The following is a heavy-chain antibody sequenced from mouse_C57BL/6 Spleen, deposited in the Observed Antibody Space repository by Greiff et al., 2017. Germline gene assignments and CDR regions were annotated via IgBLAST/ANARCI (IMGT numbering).Heavy chain of an antibody. Sequence: VQLDESGPELVKPGASVKMSCKASGYTFTSYDINWVKQRPGQGLEWIGWISPRDGSTKYNEKFKGKATLTVYTSSSTAYMELHSLTSEDTAVFFCARPDYGSSPFAYWGQGTLVTVSA. CDR3: ARPDYGSSPFAY. D-gene: IGHD1-1*01. V-gene: IGHV1-85*01. CDR1: GYTFTSYD. J-gene: IGHJ3*01. CDR2: ISPRDGST.